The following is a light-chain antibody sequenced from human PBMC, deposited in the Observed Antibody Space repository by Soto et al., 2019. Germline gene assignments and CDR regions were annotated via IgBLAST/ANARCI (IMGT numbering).Light chain of an antibody. V-gene: IGKV1-33*01. CDR3: QQYDSLPLT. Sequence: DIQMTQSPSSLSASVGDRVTITCQASQDISNYLNWYQQKPGKAPELLIYDASNLETGGPSRFSGSGSGTDFTFTISSLQPEDIATYYCQQYDSLPLTFGGGTKVEIK. CDR2: DAS. CDR1: QDISNY. J-gene: IGKJ4*01.